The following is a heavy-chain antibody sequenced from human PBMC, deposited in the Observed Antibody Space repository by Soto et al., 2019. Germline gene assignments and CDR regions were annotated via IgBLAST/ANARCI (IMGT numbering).Heavy chain of an antibody. Sequence: EVQLVESGGGLVQPGGSLRLSCAASGFTFSSHWMHWVRQAPGKGLVWVSRINGDGSSTTYADSVTGRFTSSRDDATSTLYLQMNSLRAEDTAVYYCARVLEEWGKPTVIWGQGPLVTVSS. V-gene: IGHV3-74*01. CDR2: INGDGSST. D-gene: IGHD3-16*01. CDR1: GFTFSSHW. CDR3: ARVLEEWGKPTVI. J-gene: IGHJ3*02.